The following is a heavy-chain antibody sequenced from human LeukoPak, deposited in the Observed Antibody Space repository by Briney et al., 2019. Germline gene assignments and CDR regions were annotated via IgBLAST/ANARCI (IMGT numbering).Heavy chain of an antibody. CDR3: ARDKEGAPDY. J-gene: IGHJ4*02. D-gene: IGHD1-26*01. Sequence: GGSLRLSCAASGFTFSSFAMHRVRQAPGKGLEWVAVISNDGSNRNYADSVKGRFTVSRDNSKNTLYLQMNSLRAEDTAVYYCARDKEGAPDYWGLGTLVTVSS. CDR1: GFTFSSFA. V-gene: IGHV3-30-3*01. CDR2: ISNDGSNR.